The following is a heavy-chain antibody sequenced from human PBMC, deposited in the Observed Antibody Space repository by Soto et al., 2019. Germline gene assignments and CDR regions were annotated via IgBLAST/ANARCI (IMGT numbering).Heavy chain of an antibody. J-gene: IGHJ5*02. CDR1: SGSISSSNW. CDR2: IYHSGST. Sequence: PSETLSLTCAVSSGSISSSNWWSWVRQPPGKGLEWIGEIYHSGSTNYNPSLKSRVTISVDKSKNQFSLKLSSVTAADTAVYYCARVTKYYDILTGYGSYGNWFDPWGQGTLVTVSS. CDR3: ARVTKYYDILTGYGSYGNWFDP. D-gene: IGHD3-9*01. V-gene: IGHV4-4*02.